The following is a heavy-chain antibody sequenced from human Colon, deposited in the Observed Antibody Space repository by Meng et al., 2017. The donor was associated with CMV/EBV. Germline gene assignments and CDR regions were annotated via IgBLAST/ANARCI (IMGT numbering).Heavy chain of an antibody. V-gene: IGHV1-69*05. CDR2: IIPMFGTA. D-gene: IGHD5-12*01. Sequence: SVKVSCKASGGSFTNYAISWVRQAPGQGLEWMGGIIPMFGTANYAQKFQVRVTITTDASTSTAYMELSSLRSDDTAMYYCARDFETRSGLYNWFDPWGQGTLVTVSS. CDR1: GGSFTNYA. CDR3: ARDFETRSGLYNWFDP. J-gene: IGHJ5*02.